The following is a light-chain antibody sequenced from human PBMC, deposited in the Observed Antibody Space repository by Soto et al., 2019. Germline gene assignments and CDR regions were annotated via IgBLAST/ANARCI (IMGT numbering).Light chain of an antibody. J-gene: IGKJ1*01. CDR3: QQRSSWPWT. Sequence: DMHLTQSPSTLSASLGDRVTIHCRASQTISNWLAWYQQKPGKAPKVLIHDASRLESGVPARFSGSGSGTDFTLTISSLEPEDFAVYYCQQRSSWPWTFGQGTKVDIK. CDR1: QTISNW. CDR2: DAS. V-gene: IGKV1-5*01.